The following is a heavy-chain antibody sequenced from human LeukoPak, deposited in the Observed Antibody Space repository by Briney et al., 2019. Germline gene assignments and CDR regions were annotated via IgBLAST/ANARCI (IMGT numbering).Heavy chain of an antibody. CDR2: INHSGST. D-gene: IGHD1-26*01. CDR3: ARVSELPFDY. V-gene: IGHV4-34*01. J-gene: IGHJ4*02. CDR1: GGSFSGYY. Sequence: SETLSLTCAVYGGSFSGYYWSWIRQPPGKGLEWVGEINHSGSTNYNPSLKSRVTISVDTSKNQFSLKLNSVTAADTAVYYCARVSELPFDYWGQGTLVTVSS.